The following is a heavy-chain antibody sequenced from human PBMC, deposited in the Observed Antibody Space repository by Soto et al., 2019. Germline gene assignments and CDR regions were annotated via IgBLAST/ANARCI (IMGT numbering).Heavy chain of an antibody. J-gene: IGHJ6*02. CDR3: ARARVYYYGSALSYGMDV. V-gene: IGHV3-21*01. D-gene: IGHD3-10*01. CDR1: GFTFSDYY. CDR2: ISSSSSYI. Sequence: PGGSLRLSCAASGFTFSDYYMSWVRQAPGKGLEWVSSISSSSSYIYYADSVKGRFTISRDNAKNSLYLQMNSLRAEDTAVYYCARARVYYYGSALSYGMDVWGQGTTVTVSS.